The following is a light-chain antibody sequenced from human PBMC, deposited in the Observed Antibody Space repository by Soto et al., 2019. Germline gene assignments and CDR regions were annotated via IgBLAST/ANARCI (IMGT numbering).Light chain of an antibody. J-gene: IGKJ1*01. V-gene: IGKV3-15*01. CDR3: QQYNNWPPWT. CDR2: GAS. CDR1: QSVRSN. Sequence: EIVMTQSPATLSVSPGERATLSCRASQSVRSNLAWYQQKPGQAPRLLIYGASTRATGIPARFSGSGSGTECTLTISSLQSEDFVVYYCQQYNNWPPWTFGQGTKVEIK.